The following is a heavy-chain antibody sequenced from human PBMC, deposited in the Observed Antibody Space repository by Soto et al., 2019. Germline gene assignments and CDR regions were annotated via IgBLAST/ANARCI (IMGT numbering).Heavy chain of an antibody. CDR1: GGTFSSYA. CDR2: IIPIFGTA. Sequence: SVKVSCKASGGTFSSYAISWVRQAPGQGLEWMGGIIPIFGTANYAQKFQGRVTITADKSTSTAYMELSSLRSEDTAVYYCARGYSSRLYYFDYWGQGTLVTVSS. D-gene: IGHD6-13*01. V-gene: IGHV1-69*06. CDR3: ARGYSSRLYYFDY. J-gene: IGHJ4*02.